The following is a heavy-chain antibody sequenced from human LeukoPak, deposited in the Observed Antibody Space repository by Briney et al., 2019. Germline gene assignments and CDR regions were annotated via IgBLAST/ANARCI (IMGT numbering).Heavy chain of an antibody. CDR2: ISGSGGST. V-gene: IGHV3-23*01. Sequence: GGSLRLSCAASGFTFSSYAMSWVRQAPGKGLEWVSAISGSGGSTYYADSVKGRFTISRDNSKNTLYLQMNSLRAEDAAVYYCAKPHDSSGYYYFDYWGQGTLVTVSS. D-gene: IGHD3-22*01. J-gene: IGHJ4*02. CDR1: GFTFSSYA. CDR3: AKPHDSSGYYYFDY.